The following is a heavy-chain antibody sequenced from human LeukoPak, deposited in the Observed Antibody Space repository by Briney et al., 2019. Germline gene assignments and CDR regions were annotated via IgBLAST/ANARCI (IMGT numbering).Heavy chain of an antibody. V-gene: IGHV3-74*01. CDR1: GFTFTTHW. Sequence: GGSLRLSCGASGFTFTTHWIHWVRQAPGKGLVWVSRIKPDGSDTNYADSVKGRFTISRDNSKNTLYLQMNSLRAEDTAVYYCARWRGYNGGYFDYWGQGTLVTVSS. CDR2: IKPDGSDT. CDR3: ARWRGYNGGYFDY. J-gene: IGHJ4*02. D-gene: IGHD5-24*01.